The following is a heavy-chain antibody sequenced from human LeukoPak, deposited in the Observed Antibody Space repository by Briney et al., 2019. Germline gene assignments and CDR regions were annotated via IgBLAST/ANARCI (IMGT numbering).Heavy chain of an antibody. CDR2: IREDGSEK. CDR1: GFTFSSHW. V-gene: IGHV3-7*01. Sequence: GGSLRLSCAASGFTFSSHWMSWVRQAPRKGLEWLANIREDGSEKYYVDSVKGRFTISRDNAKNSLFLQMNSLRDEDTATCYCGRDLVWDRGGVDYWGQGPLVTVSS. D-gene: IGHD3/OR15-3a*01. J-gene: IGHJ4*02. CDR3: GRDLVWDRGGVDY.